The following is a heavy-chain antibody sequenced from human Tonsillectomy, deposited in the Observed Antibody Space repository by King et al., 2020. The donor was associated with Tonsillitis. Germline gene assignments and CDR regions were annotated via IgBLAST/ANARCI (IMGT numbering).Heavy chain of an antibody. J-gene: IGHJ4*02. CDR2: ILYDGSGK. Sequence: VQLVESGGGVVQPGRSLRLSCVASGFTFSSYGMHWVRQAPGKGREWVAAILYDGSGKYYIDSVEGRFTISRDNSKNTLYLQTNSLRTEDTAVYYCAKGVRPNFNGLDYWGQGTLVTVSS. CDR3: AKGVRPNFNGLDY. D-gene: IGHD3-16*02. CDR1: GFTFSSYG. V-gene: IGHV3-30*18.